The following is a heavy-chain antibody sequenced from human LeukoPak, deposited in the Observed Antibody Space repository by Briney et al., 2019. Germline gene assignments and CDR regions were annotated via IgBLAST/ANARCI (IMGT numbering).Heavy chain of an antibody. CDR1: GFTFSSYA. V-gene: IGHV3-30*04. J-gene: IGHJ4*02. D-gene: IGHD3-10*01. CDR3: ARDWNYYGSGSYYNLYFDY. Sequence: PGRSLRLSYAASGFTFSSYAMHWVRQAPGKGLEWVAVISYDGSNKYYADSAKGRFTISRDNSKNTLYLQMNSLRAEDTAVYYCARDWNYYGSGSYYNLYFDYWGQGTLVTVSS. CDR2: ISYDGSNK.